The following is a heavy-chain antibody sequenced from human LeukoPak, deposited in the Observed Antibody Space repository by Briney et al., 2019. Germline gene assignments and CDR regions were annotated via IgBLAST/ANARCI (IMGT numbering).Heavy chain of an antibody. V-gene: IGHV4-39*01. CDR3: ARLTGGYDYVWGSYVSGAFDI. CDR1: GGSISSSSYY. Sequence: SETLSLTCTVSGGSISSSSYYWGWIRQPPGKGLEWIGSIYYSGSTYYNPSLKSRVTISVDTSKNQFSLKLSSVTAADTAAYYCARLTGGYDYVWGSYVSGAFDIWGQGTMVTVSS. CDR2: IYYSGST. J-gene: IGHJ3*02. D-gene: IGHD3-16*01.